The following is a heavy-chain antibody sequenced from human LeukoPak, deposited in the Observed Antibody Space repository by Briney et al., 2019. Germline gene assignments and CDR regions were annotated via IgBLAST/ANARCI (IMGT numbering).Heavy chain of an antibody. J-gene: IGHJ4*02. CDR2: IYYGDSDA. Sequence: GESLKISCKGSGYSFTSYSIAWVRQTPGKGLEWMGIIYYGDSDARYSPSFQGQVTISADKSISTAYLQWSSLEASDTAIYYCARRAAGGTYYFDYWGPGTLVIVSS. D-gene: IGHD6-25*01. CDR3: ARRAAGGTYYFDY. CDR1: GYSFTSYS. V-gene: IGHV5-51*01.